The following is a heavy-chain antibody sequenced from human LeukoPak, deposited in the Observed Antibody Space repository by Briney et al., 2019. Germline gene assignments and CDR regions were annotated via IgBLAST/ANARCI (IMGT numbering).Heavy chain of an antibody. CDR1: GGSFSGYY. V-gene: IGHV4-34*01. CDR2: INHSGST. D-gene: IGHD6-6*01. Sequence: SETLSLTCAVYGGSFSGYYWSWIRQPPGKGLEWNGEINHSGSTNYNPSLKSRVTISVDTSKNQFSLKLSSVTAADTAVYYCARGVIAARRVVSHLGWFDPWGQGTLVTVSS. CDR3: ARGVIAARRVVSHLGWFDP. J-gene: IGHJ5*02.